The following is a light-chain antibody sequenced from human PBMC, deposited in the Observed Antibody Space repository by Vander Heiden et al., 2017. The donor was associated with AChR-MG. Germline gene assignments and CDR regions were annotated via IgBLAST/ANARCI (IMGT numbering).Light chain of an antibody. CDR3: QQEGSSPLT. CDR1: QSVSSSY. Sequence: EIVLTQSPGTLSLSPGERATLSCRASQSVSSSYLAWYQQKPGQAPRVLIYGASSRATGIPDRFSGSGSGTDFTLTISRLEPEDFAVYYCQQEGSSPLTFGGRTKVEIK. J-gene: IGKJ4*01. V-gene: IGKV3-20*01. CDR2: GAS.